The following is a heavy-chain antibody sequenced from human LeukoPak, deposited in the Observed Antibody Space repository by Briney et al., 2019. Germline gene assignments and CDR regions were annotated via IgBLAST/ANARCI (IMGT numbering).Heavy chain of an antibody. CDR1: GGTFSSYA. V-gene: IGHV1-69*10. Sequence: VKVSCKASGGTFSSYAISWVRQAPGQGLEWMGRIIPILGIANYAQKFQGRVTITADKSTSTAYMELSSLRSEDTAVYYCARLGPNFDPWGQGTLVTVSS. CDR2: IIPILGIA. CDR3: ARLGPNFDP. J-gene: IGHJ5*02.